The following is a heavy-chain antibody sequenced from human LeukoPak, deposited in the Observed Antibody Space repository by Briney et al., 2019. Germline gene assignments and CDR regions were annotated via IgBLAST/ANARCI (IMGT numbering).Heavy chain of an antibody. CDR1: GYTFTGYY. CDR2: INPNSGGT. J-gene: IGHJ6*03. Sequence: ASVKVSCKASGYTFTGYYMHWVRQAPGQGLEWMGWINPNSGGTNYAQKFQGRVTMTRDTSISTAYMELSRLRSDDTAVYYCARTRGSGWWKPYYMDVRGKGTTVTVSS. V-gene: IGHV1-2*02. CDR3: ARTRGSGWWKPYYMDV. D-gene: IGHD6-19*01.